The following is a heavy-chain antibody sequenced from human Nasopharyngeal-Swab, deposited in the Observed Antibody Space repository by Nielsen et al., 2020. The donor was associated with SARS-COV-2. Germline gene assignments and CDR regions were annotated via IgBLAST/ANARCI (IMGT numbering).Heavy chain of an antibody. CDR3: ARYWGSYYYYGGVDA. CDR1: GFALTSYA. D-gene: IGHD3-16*01. J-gene: IGHJ6*02. Sequence: GESLKISCAVSGFALTSYAMSWVRQAPGKGLEWVSAISNSGGTTFYADSVKGRFTISRDTSKNTLYMQMNSLRAEDTAVYYCARYWGSYYYYGGVDAWGQGTTVTVSS. CDR2: ISNSGGTT. V-gene: IGHV3-23*01.